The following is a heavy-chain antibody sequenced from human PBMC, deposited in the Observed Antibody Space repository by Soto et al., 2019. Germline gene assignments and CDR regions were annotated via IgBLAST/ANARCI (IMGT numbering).Heavy chain of an antibody. CDR3: AIPNNPYMDPGRDFFEF. J-gene: IGHJ4*02. Sequence: ASVKVSCKASGYTFTSYAIDWVRQAPGQRLEWMGWINAGNGNTKYSQKFQGRITITADKSTSTAYMELSSLRSEDTAVFYCAIPNNPYMDPGRDFFEFWGQGTLVTVSS. V-gene: IGHV1-3*01. D-gene: IGHD1-26*01. CDR1: GYTFTSYA. CDR2: INAGNGNT.